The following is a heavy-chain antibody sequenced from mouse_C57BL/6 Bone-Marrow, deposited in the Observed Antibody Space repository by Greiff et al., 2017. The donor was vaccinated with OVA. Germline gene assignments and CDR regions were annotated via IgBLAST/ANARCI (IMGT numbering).Heavy chain of an antibody. V-gene: IGHV1-64*01. Sequence: QVQLKQPGAELVKPGASVKLSCKASGYTFTSYWMHWVKQRPGQGLEWIGMIHPTSGSTNYNEKFKSKATLTVDKSSSTAYMQLSSLTSEDSAVYYCARWGYYYGPWFAYWGQGTLVTVSA. J-gene: IGHJ3*01. CDR2: IHPTSGST. D-gene: IGHD1-1*01. CDR1: GYTFTSYW. CDR3: ARWGYYYGPWFAY.